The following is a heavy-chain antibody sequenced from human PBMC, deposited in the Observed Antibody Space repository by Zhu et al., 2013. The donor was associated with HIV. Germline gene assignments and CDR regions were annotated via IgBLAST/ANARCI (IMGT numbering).Heavy chain of an antibody. D-gene: IGHD6-13*01. J-gene: IGHJ4*02. CDR2: INPYNGDT. CDR3: ARDHSAAARRGFDY. CDR1: GYTFTSYG. V-gene: IGHV1-18*01. Sequence: QVQVVQSGAEVKKPGASVKVSCKASGYTFTSYGISWVRQAPGQGLEWMGWINPYNGDTKYARRFQGRVTMSTDTSTNTAYMEVRTLRSDDTAVYFCARDHSAAARRGFDYWAQGTLVTVSS.